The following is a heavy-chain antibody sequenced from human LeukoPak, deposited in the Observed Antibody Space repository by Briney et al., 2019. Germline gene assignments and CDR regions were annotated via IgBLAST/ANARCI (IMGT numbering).Heavy chain of an antibody. J-gene: IGHJ6*03. V-gene: IGHV1-2*02. CDR2: FNPNSGGT. CDR1: GYTFTGYY. CDR3: ARAPFAAMAPFYYYYMDV. Sequence: GASVKVSCKASGYTFTGYYMHWVRQAPGQGLEWMGWFNPNSGGTNYAQKFQGRVTMTRDTSISTAYMELSSLRSEDTAVYYCARAPFAAMAPFYYYYMDVWGKGTTVTVSS. D-gene: IGHD5-18*01.